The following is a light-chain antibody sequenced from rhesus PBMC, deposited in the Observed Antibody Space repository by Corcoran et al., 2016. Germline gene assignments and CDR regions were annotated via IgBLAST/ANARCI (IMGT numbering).Light chain of an antibody. CDR1: QGITND. CDR3: QHYYNTPFT. CDR2: EAS. Sequence: DIQMTQSPSSLSASVGDRVTITCRASQGITNDLAWYQQKTGETPKLLIYEASSLQSGIPSRFSGSGSWTDFTLTISSLQPEDFATYYCQHYYNTPFTFGPGTKLGIK. V-gene: IGKV1-18*01. J-gene: IGKJ3*01.